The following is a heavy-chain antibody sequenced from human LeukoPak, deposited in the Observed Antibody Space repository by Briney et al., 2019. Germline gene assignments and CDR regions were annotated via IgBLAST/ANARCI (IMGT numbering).Heavy chain of an antibody. V-gene: IGHV4-4*07. CDR2: IYTSGRN. J-gene: IGHJ6*03. D-gene: IGHD4-23*01. Sequence: PSETLSLTWTVSGGSISSYYWSWIRQPAGKGLEWIGRIYTSGRNNYNPSLKSRVTMSVDTSKNQFSLKLSSVTAADTATYYCAREVADYGGYYYYHYMDVWGKGTTVTISS. CDR1: GGSISSYY. CDR3: AREVADYGGYYYYHYMDV.